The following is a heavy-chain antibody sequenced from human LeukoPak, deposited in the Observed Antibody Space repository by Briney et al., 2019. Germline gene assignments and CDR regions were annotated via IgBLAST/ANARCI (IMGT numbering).Heavy chain of an antibody. CDR3: ARDQIYGATFDY. CDR1: GFTFSDYS. CDR2: ISDDGRNK. J-gene: IGHJ4*02. V-gene: IGHV3-30*04. Sequence: GRSLTLSCAASGFTFSDYSMHWVRQAPGKGLEWVTLISDDGRNKNYADSVKGRFTISRDDSRNTLYLQMISLRVEDTAVYYCARDQIYGATFDYWGQGTLVAVSS. D-gene: IGHD4-17*01.